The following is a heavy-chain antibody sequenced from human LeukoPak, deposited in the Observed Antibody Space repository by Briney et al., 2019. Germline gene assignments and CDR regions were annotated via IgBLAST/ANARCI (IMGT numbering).Heavy chain of an antibody. Sequence: GGSLRLSCAASGFTFSRYAMNWVRQAPGKGLEWVSHISTSGSAMYYADSVKGRFTITRDNAKDSLYLQMNSLRDEDTAVYYCASSGSYRFDYWGQGTLVTVSS. CDR3: ASSGSYRFDY. J-gene: IGHJ4*02. D-gene: IGHD1-26*01. V-gene: IGHV3-48*02. CDR1: GFTFSRYA. CDR2: ISTSGSAM.